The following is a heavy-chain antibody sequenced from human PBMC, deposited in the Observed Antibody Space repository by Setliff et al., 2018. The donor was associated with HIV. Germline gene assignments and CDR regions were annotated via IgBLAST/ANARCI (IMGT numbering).Heavy chain of an antibody. Sequence: GGSLRLSCEASGFTFSDYDFHWVRQAAGKGLEWVSAIGTGGDTYYVDSVKGRFTISRDNDKNSVHLQMTSLRAEDTAVYYCASSGSGSYINWFGPWGQGTLVTVSS. CDR2: IGTGGDT. D-gene: IGHD3-10*01. CDR3: ASSGSGSYINWFGP. J-gene: IGHJ5*02. CDR1: GFTFSDYD. V-gene: IGHV3-13*01.